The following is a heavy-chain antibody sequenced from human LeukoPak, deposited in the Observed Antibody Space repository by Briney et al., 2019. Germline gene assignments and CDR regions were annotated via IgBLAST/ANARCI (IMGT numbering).Heavy chain of an antibody. D-gene: IGHD2-2*01. CDR2: IYPGDSDT. CDR3: ATRYSSNWHYFDY. V-gene: IGHV5-51*01. J-gene: IGHJ4*02. Sequence: GESLKISCKGSGYSFTNYWIGWVRQMPGKGLEWMGIIYPGDSDTTYSPSFQGQVTISADKSITTAYLQWSSLKASDTAMYYCATRYSSNWHYFDYWGQGTLVTVSS. CDR1: GYSFTNYW.